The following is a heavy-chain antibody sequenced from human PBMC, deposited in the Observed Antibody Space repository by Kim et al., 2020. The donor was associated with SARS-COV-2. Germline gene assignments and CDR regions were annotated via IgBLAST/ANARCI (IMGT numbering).Heavy chain of an antibody. V-gene: IGHV1-69*02. CDR1: GGTFSSYT. CDR3: ARSAVLVGAKAWFDP. D-gene: IGHD1-26*01. CDR2: IIPILGIA. J-gene: IGHJ5*02. Sequence: SVKVSCKASGGTFSSYTISWVRQAPGQGLEWMGRIIPILGIANYAQKFQGRVTITADKSTSTAYMELSSLRSEDTAVYYCARSAVLVGAKAWFDPWGQGTLVTVSS.